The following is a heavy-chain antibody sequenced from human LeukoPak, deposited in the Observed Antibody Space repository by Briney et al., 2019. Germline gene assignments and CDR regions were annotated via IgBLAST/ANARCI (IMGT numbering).Heavy chain of an antibody. CDR1: GDSVSSSSYY. Sequence: SETLSLTCTDSGDSVSSSSYYWDWIRQPPGKGLEWIGSISSDGNTHYNTSLKSRVTMSVDTSKNHFSLRLSSVTAADTAVYYCARQRYFDWLLSVFDIWGQGTMVTVSS. CDR2: ISSDGNT. CDR3: ARQRYFDWLLSVFDI. J-gene: IGHJ3*02. V-gene: IGHV4-39*01. D-gene: IGHD3-9*01.